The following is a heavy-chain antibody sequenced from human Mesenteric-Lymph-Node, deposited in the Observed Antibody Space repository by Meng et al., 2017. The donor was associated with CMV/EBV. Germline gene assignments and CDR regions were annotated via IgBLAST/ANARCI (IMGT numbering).Heavy chain of an antibody. D-gene: IGHD1-1*01. V-gene: IGHV3-7*01. J-gene: IGHJ3*02. Sequence: GESLKISCAASRFTFSSYWMTWVRQAPGKGLEWVANIKEDGSQKYYVDSVRGRFIISRDNAKNSLILQMNSLRAEDTAVHYCVRDGTLGRGAFDMWGQGTMVTVSS. CDR3: VRDGTLGRGAFDM. CDR1: RFTFSSYW. CDR2: IKEDGSQK.